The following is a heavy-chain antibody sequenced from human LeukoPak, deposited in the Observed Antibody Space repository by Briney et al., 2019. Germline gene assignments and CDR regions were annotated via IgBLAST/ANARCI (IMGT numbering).Heavy chain of an antibody. CDR1: RFTFSSYA. Sequence: GGSLRLSCAASRFTFSSYAMSWVRQAPGKGLEWVSTISGSGGGPYYADSVKGRFTISRDNSKNTLYLQMNSLRADDTAVYYCAKDGDSYGLDYYYGMDVWGHGTTVTVSS. J-gene: IGHJ6*02. CDR3: AKDGDSYGLDYYYGMDV. V-gene: IGHV3-23*01. D-gene: IGHD5-18*01. CDR2: ISGSGGGP.